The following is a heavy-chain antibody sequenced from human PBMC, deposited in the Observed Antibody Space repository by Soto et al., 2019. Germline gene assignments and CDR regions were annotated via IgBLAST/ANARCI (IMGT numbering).Heavy chain of an antibody. CDR1: GGSISSYY. CDR3: VRTPDLTMVRGVIIAPFDY. CDR2: IYYSGST. Sequence: PSETLSLTCTVSGGSISSYYWSWIRQPPGKGLEWIGYIYYSGSTNYNPSLKSRVTISVDTSKNQFSLKLSSVTAADTAVYYCVRTPDLTMVRGVIIAPFDYWGQGTLVTVSS. J-gene: IGHJ4*02. D-gene: IGHD3-10*01. V-gene: IGHV4-59*01.